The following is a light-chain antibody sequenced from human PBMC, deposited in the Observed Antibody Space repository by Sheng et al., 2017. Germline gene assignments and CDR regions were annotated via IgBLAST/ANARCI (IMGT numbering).Light chain of an antibody. Sequence: EKVMTQSPATLSVSPGERATLSCRASQSVGNKLAWYQQKPGQPPRLLMYGASARATGIPARFIASGSGTEFTLTISSLQSEDFAVYYCQQYEKWPLNFGGGTKVEI. CDR2: GAS. V-gene: IGKV3-15*01. J-gene: IGKJ4*01. CDR1: QSVGNK. CDR3: QQYEKWPLN.